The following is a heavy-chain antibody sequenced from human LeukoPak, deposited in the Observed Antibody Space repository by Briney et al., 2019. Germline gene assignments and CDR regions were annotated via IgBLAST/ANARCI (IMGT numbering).Heavy chain of an antibody. J-gene: IGHJ4*02. CDR3: ARAGFSINWMIDS. V-gene: IGHV4-38-2*02. D-gene: IGHD1-1*01. CDR1: GYSISTGYY. CDR2: IYGRGGTT. Sequence: SETLSLTCTVSGYSISTGYYWGWIRQSPGKGLEWIGSIYGRGGTTFFNPSLKSRVTISMDSPNDQFSLKMSAVTAADTAIYYCARAGFSINWMIDSWGRGTLVIVSS.